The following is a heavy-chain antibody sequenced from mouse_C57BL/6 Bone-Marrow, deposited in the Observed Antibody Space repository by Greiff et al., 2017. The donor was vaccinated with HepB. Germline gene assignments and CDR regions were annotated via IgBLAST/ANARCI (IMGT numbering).Heavy chain of an antibody. J-gene: IGHJ2*01. CDR3: ARRLQGFYYFDY. CDR1: GYTFTSYW. CDR2: IDPSDSYT. D-gene: IGHD2-4*01. Sequence: QVQLQQPGAELVKPGASVKLSCKASGYTFTSYWMQWVKQRPGQGLEWIGEIDPSDSYTNYNQKFKGKATLTVDTSSSTAYMQLNSLTSEDSAVYYCARRLQGFYYFDYWGQGTTLTVSS. V-gene: IGHV1-50*01.